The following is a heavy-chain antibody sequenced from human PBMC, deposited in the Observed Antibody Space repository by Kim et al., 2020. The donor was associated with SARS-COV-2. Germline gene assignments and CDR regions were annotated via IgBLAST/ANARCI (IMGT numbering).Heavy chain of an antibody. CDR3: ARLVATDNYYNYYGMDV. Sequence: SETLSLTCTVSGGSISSNSYYWGWIRQPPGKGLEWIGSIYYSGSTYYNPSLKSRVTISVDTSKNQFSLKVSSVTAADTAVYYCARLVATDNYYNYYGMDVWGQGTTVTVSS. D-gene: IGHD5-12*01. CDR2: IYYSGST. V-gene: IGHV4-39*01. J-gene: IGHJ6*02. CDR1: GGSISSNSYY.